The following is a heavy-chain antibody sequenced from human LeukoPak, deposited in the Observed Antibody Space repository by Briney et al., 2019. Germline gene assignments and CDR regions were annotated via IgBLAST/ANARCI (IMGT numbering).Heavy chain of an antibody. D-gene: IGHD3-22*01. Sequence: KSSEILSLTCSVSGGSIRSTTYYWGWIRQPPGKGLEWIGSIYYSGNTYYSPSLMSRVTISVDTSKNQFSLNLSSVTAADTAVYYSARAPHFFDTSGSRYYFDYWGQGALVTVSS. CDR1: GGSIRSTTYY. CDR3: ARAPHFFDTSGSRYYFDY. V-gene: IGHV4-39*07. CDR2: IYYSGNT. J-gene: IGHJ4*02.